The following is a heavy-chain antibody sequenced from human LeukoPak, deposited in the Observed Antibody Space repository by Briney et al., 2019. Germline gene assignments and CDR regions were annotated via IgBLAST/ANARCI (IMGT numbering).Heavy chain of an antibody. CDR2: VFHSGTT. J-gene: IGHJ4*02. CDR3: ARRDYSGDNPVLDY. V-gene: IGHV4-39*01. D-gene: IGHD4-23*01. CDR1: GGSISGSRSY. Sequence: SETLSLTCTVSGGSISGSRSYWGWIRQPSGKGLEWIGSVFHSGTTYYNPSLKSRLTISVDTSKNQFSLKLSSVTAADTAVYYCARRDYSGDNPVLDYWGQGTLVTVSS.